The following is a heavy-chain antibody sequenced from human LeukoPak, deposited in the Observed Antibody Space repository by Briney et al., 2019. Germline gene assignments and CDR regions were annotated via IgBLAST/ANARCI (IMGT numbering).Heavy chain of an antibody. V-gene: IGHV3-30*02. CDR3: AKDFGSRYCSGGSCYPAFDM. CDR2: IRYDGNNK. D-gene: IGHD2-15*01. CDR1: GFTFSSYS. Sequence: PGGSLRLSCAASGFTFSSYSMNWVRQAPGKGLEWVTFIRYDGNNKDYADSVKGRFTIFRDNSKNTLYLQMNSLTADDTAVYYCAKDFGSRYCSGGSCYPAFDMWGQGTMVTVSS. J-gene: IGHJ3*02.